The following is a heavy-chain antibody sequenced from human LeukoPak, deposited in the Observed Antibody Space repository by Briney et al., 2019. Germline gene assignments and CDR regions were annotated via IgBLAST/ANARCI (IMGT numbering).Heavy chain of an antibody. CDR3: ARDRLKSWKQLWATLDY. J-gene: IGHJ4*02. V-gene: IGHV3-7*01. D-gene: IGHD5-18*01. CDR2: IKQDGSEK. CDR1: GFNFSNYW. Sequence: PGGSLRLSCAASGFNFSNYWMNWVRQAPGKGLEWVANIKQDGSEKYYVDSVKGRFTISRDNVKNSLYLQINSLRAEDTAVYYCARDRLKSWKQLWATLDYWGQGTLVTVSS.